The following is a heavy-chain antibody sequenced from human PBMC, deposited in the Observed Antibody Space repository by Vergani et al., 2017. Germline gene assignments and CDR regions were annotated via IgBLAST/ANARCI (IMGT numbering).Heavy chain of an antibody. Sequence: QVQLVESGGGLVKPGGSLRLSCAASGFTFSDYYMSWIRQAPGKGLEWVSYISSSSSYIYYADSVKGRFTISRDNAKNSLYLQMNSLRAEDTAVYYCASLYGDHQHYYYYYGMDVWGQGTTVTVSS. CDR3: ASLYGDHQHYYYYYGMDV. CDR1: GFTFSDYY. J-gene: IGHJ6*02. D-gene: IGHD4-17*01. CDR2: ISSSSSYI. V-gene: IGHV3-11*06.